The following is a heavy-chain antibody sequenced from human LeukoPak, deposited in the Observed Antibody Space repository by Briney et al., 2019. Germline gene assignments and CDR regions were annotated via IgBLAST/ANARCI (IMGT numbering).Heavy chain of an antibody. CDR3: ARVGYYDSSGVPDYYYYMDV. Sequence: PSETLSLTCSVSGGSIRSFYWSWIRQPPGKGLEWIGYIYYSGSTNYNPSLKSRVTISVDTSKNQFSLKLSSVTAADTAVYYCARVGYYDSSGVPDYYYYMDVWGKGTTVTISS. CDR1: GGSIRSFY. V-gene: IGHV4-59*01. CDR2: IYYSGST. J-gene: IGHJ6*03. D-gene: IGHD3-22*01.